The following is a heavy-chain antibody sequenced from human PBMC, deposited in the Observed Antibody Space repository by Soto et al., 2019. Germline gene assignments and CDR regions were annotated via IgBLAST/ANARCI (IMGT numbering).Heavy chain of an antibody. CDR1: GYTFTSYD. D-gene: IGHD6-19*01. V-gene: IGHV1-8*01. CDR3: ARAVAGHYYYYGMDV. Sequence: ASVKVSCKASGYTFTSYDINWVRQATGQGLEWMGWMNPNSGNTGYAQKFQGRVTMTRNTSISTAYMELSSLRSEDTAVYYCARAVAGHYYYYGMDVCGQGTTVTVSS. CDR2: MNPNSGNT. J-gene: IGHJ6*02.